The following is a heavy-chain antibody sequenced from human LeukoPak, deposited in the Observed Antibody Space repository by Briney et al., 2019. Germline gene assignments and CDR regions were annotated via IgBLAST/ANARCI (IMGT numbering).Heavy chain of an antibody. CDR1: GGSINSNSHH. J-gene: IGHJ4*02. D-gene: IGHD3-9*01. CDR3: ARRGDISTDYAFDY. V-gene: IGHV4-39*01. Sequence: KPSETLSLTCSVSGGSINSNSHHWDWIRQAPGKGLEWIGNIYYSGTTSYNPSLKSRVTISVDTSKNQFSLRLSSVTAADTAVYYCARRGDISTDYAFDYWGQGTLVTVSS. CDR2: IYYSGTT.